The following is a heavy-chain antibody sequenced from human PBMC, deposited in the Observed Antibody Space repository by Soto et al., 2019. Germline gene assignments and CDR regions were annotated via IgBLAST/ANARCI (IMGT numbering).Heavy chain of an antibody. Sequence: EVQLVESGGGLVQPGRSLRLSCAASGFTFDDYAMHWVRQAPGKGLEWVSGISWNSGSIGYADSVKGRFTISRDNAKNSLYLQMNSMGAEDTALYYCAKDIPVFESSPHSYGMDVWGQGTTVTVSS. D-gene: IGHD3-3*01. J-gene: IGHJ6*02. V-gene: IGHV3-9*01. CDR2: ISWNSGSI. CDR3: AKDIPVFESSPHSYGMDV. CDR1: GFTFDDYA.